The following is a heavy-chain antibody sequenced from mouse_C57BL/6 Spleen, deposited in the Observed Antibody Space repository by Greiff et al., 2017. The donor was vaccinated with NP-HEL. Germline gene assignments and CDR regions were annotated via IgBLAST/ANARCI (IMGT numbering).Heavy chain of an antibody. CDR3: ARGGYDYDSYSDY. V-gene: IGHV1-55*01. CDR2: IYPGSGST. Sequence: QVQLQQPGAELVKPGASVKMSCKASGYTFTSYWITWVKQRPGQGLEWIGDIYPGSGSTYYNEKFKSKATLTVDTASSTAYMQLSSLTSEDSAVYYSARGGYDYDSYSDYWGQGTTLTVSS. CDR1: GYTFTSYW. D-gene: IGHD2-4*01. J-gene: IGHJ2*01.